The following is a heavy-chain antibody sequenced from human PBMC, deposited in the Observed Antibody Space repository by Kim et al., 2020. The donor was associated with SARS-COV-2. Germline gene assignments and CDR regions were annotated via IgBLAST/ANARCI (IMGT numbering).Heavy chain of an antibody. D-gene: IGHD5-12*01. J-gene: IGHJ4*01. Sequence: SETLSLTCTVSGGSVSSGSYFWSWIRQPPGKALEWIGYIYYNGRTNYSPSLKSRVTISVDTSKNHFSLKLYFVTAADTAVYYCVRVNWDTVATSAYFDH. CDR2: IYYNGRT. V-gene: IGHV4-61*03. CDR1: GGSVSSGSYF. CDR3: VRVNWDTVATSAYFDH.